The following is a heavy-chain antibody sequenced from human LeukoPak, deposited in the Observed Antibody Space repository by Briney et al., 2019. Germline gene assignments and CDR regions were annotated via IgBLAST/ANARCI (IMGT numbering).Heavy chain of an antibody. V-gene: IGHV3-30*03. CDR3: ARDQGTRRQP. D-gene: IGHD1-1*01. Sequence: GGSLRLSCAASGFIFSSYGMHWVRQAPGKGLEWVAVISYDGSNEYYADSVKGRFTTSRDNSKNTLYLQMNSLRAEDTAVYYCARDQGTRRQPWGQGTLVTVSS. CDR2: ISYDGSNE. CDR1: GFIFSSYG. J-gene: IGHJ5*02.